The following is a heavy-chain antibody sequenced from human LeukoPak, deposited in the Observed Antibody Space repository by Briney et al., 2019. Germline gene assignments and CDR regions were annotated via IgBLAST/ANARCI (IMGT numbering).Heavy chain of an antibody. CDR2: IKQDGSEK. J-gene: IGHJ4*02. CDR1: GFTFSSYW. Sequence: GGSLRLSCAASGFTFSSYWMSWVRQAPGKGLEWVANIKQDGSEKYYVDSVKGRFTISRDNAKNTLYLQMNSLRADDTAVYYCARAAYNSGPDYWGQGTLVTVSS. V-gene: IGHV3-7*01. CDR3: ARAAYNSGPDY. D-gene: IGHD6-19*01.